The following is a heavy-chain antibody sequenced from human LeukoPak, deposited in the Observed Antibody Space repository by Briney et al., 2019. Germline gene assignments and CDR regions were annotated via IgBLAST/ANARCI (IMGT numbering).Heavy chain of an antibody. CDR1: GGSISGYY. CDR2: IYTSGST. V-gene: IGHV4-4*07. J-gene: IGHJ4*02. D-gene: IGHD3-3*01. Sequence: SETLSLTCTVSGGSISGYYWSWIRQPAGEGLEWIGRIYTSGSTNYNPSLKSRATMSVDTSKNQFSLKLSSVTAADTAVYYCVRSDDFWSGYYGYWGQGTLVTVSS. CDR3: VRSDDFWSGYYGY.